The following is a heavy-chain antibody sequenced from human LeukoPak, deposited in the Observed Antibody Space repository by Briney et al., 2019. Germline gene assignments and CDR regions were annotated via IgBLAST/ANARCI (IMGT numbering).Heavy chain of an antibody. V-gene: IGHV3-23*01. CDR3: AKARSAVRGVIGYFDY. CDR1: GFTFSSYA. J-gene: IGHJ4*02. D-gene: IGHD3-10*01. Sequence: TGGSLRLSCAASGFTFSSYAMSWVRQAPGKGLEWVSAISGSGGSTYCADSVKGRFTISRDNSKNTLYLQMNSLRAEDTAVYYCAKARSAVRGVIGYFDYWGQGTLVSVSS. CDR2: ISGSGGST.